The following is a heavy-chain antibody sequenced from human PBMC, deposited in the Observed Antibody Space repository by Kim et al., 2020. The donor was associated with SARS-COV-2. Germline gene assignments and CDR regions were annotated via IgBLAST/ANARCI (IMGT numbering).Heavy chain of an antibody. D-gene: IGHD2-21*01. CDR2: ISDDRGNK. Sequence: GGSLRLSCAASGFSFSSYAIHWVRQAPGKGPECLAVISDDRGNKHYAESVKGRFTISRDNSRDTLNLQMNSLRSEDTAVYYCVRASRDGYNSLDYWGQGTLAHRLL. V-gene: IGHV3-30-3*01. CDR3: VRASRDGYNSLDY. J-gene: IGHJ4*02. CDR1: GFSFSSYA.